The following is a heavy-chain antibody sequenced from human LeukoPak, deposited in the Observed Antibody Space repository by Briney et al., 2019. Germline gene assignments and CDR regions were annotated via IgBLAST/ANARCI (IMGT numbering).Heavy chain of an antibody. CDR3: AKEAGTTGTSCFDY. CDR1: GFTFSSNA. D-gene: IGHD1-1*01. Sequence: GGSLRLSCAASGFTFSSNAMTWVRQAPGKGLEWVSAISATGTYYADTVKGRFTISRDISRNTLYLQMNSLRAENTARDYCAKEAGTTGTSCFDYWGQGTLVSVSS. CDR2: ISATGT. V-gene: IGHV3-23*01. J-gene: IGHJ4*02.